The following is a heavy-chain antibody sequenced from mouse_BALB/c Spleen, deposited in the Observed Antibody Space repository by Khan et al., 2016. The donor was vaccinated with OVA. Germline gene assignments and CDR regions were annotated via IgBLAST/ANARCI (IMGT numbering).Heavy chain of an antibody. Sequence: EVQLVESGPGLEKPSQSLSPTCTVTGYSRTSNYAWNWIRQFPGNKLEWTGNINSSRITRDTPSLQSLISSTRGTSKNPCFLQLTSGTTDDTAAYGCASGRAYWGQGTLVSVSA. V-gene: IGHV3-2*02. CDR1: GYSRTSNYA. CDR2: INSSRIT. CDR3: ASGRAY. J-gene: IGHJ3*01.